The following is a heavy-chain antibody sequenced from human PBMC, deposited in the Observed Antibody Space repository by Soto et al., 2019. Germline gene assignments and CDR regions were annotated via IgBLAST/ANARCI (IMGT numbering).Heavy chain of an antibody. CDR2: ISSSSSYI. CDR1: GFTFSSYA. Sequence: PGGSLRLSCAASGFTFSSYAMSWVRQAPGKGLEWVSSISSSSSYIYYADSVKGRFTISRDNAKNSLYLQMNSLRAEDTAVYYCASSIVVVVAAKISDYWGQGALVTVSS. CDR3: ASSIVVVVAAKISDY. V-gene: IGHV3-21*01. J-gene: IGHJ4*02. D-gene: IGHD2-15*01.